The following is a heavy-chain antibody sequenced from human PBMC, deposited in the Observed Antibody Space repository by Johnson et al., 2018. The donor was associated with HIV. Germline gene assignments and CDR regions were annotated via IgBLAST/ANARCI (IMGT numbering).Heavy chain of an antibody. CDR1: GFTFSSYG. CDR2: IWDDGSNN. V-gene: IGHV3-33*06. J-gene: IGHJ3*02. CDR3: AKEERHAFDI. Sequence: VQLVESGGGVVQPGRSLRLSCAASGFTFSSYGMHWVRQAPGKGLEWVAVIWDDGSNNYYADSGKGRFTISRDNSKNTLYLQMNSLRAEDTAVYYCAKEERHAFDIWGQGTMVTVSS.